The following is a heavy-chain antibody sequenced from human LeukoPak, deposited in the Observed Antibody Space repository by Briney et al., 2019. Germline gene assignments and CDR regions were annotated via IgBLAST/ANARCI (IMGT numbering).Heavy chain of an antibody. D-gene: IGHD2-2*02. CDR3: ARQIRYTYDPNWFHP. CDR2: IYFSGTT. CDR1: GDSITLTSYY. J-gene: IGHJ5*02. V-gene: IGHV4-39*01. Sequence: PSETLSLTCSVSGDSITLTSYYWAWIRQPPGKGLELIGGIYFSGTTNYNPSLQSRVTMSVDTSRNQFSLILSSLTATDTAVYYCARQIRYTYDPNWFHPWSQGALVTVSS.